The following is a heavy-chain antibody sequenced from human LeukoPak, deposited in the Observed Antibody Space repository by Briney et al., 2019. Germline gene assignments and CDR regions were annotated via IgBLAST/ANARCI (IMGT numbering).Heavy chain of an antibody. Sequence: PSETLSLTCAVYGGSFSGYYWGWIRQPPGKGLEWIGSIYYSGSTYYNPSLKSRVTISVDTSKNQFSLKLSSVTAADTAVYYCARLYSVYSRFLEWLPNDYWGQGTLVTVSS. CDR2: IYYSGST. CDR1: GGSFSGYY. V-gene: IGHV4-39*01. D-gene: IGHD3-3*01. CDR3: ARLYSVYSRFLEWLPNDY. J-gene: IGHJ4*02.